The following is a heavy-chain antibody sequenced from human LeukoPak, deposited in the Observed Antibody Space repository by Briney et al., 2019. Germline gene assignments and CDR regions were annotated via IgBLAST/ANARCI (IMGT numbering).Heavy chain of an antibody. Sequence: PGGSLRLSCAASGFTFSTYSMNWVRQAPRKGLEWVSSISSSSYIYYADSVKGRFTISRDNAKNSLYLQMNSLRAEDTAVYCCATERVVVPADPDDYWGQGTLVTVSS. CDR1: GFTFSTYS. CDR3: ATERVVVPADPDDY. CDR2: ISSSSYI. V-gene: IGHV3-21*01. J-gene: IGHJ4*02. D-gene: IGHD2-2*01.